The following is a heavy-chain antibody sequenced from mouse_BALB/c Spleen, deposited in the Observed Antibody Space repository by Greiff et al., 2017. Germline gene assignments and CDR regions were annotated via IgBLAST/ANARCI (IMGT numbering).Heavy chain of an antibody. Sequence: DVQLVESGGGLVKPGGSLKLSCAASGFAFSSYDMSWVRQTPEKRLEWVAYISSGGGSTYYPDTVKGRFTISRDNAKNTLYLQMSSLKSEDTAMYYCARHPVVADWYFDVWGAGTTVTVSS. D-gene: IGHD1-1*01. CDR3: ARHPVVADWYFDV. J-gene: IGHJ1*01. CDR2: ISSGGGST. V-gene: IGHV5-12-1*01. CDR1: GFAFSSYD.